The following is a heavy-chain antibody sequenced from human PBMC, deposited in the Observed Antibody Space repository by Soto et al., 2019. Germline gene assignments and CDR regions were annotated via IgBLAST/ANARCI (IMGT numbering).Heavy chain of an antibody. CDR3: ARDPLTYYDFWSGYPYYYMDV. Sequence: GGSLRLSCAASGFTFSSYSMNWVRQAPGKGLEWVSSISSSSSYIYYADSVKGRFTISRDNAKNSLYLQMNSLRAEDTAVYYCARDPLTYYDFWSGYPYYYMDVWGKGTTVTVSS. J-gene: IGHJ6*03. CDR1: GFTFSSYS. D-gene: IGHD3-3*01. CDR2: ISSSSSYI. V-gene: IGHV3-21*01.